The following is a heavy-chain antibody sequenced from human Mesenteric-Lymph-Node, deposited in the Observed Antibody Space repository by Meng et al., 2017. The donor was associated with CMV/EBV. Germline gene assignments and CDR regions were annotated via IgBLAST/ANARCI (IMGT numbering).Heavy chain of an antibody. V-gene: IGHV3-30*03. CDR2: ILHDGSNK. CDR1: GFTFDTYA. J-gene: IGHJ4*02. CDR3: ARGTHQWLAPRGDFDY. D-gene: IGHD6-19*01. Sequence: GESLKISCAASGFTFDTYAMHWVRQAPGKGLEWVGVILHDGSNKYYADSVKGRFTISRDNSKNTLDMQMTSLTTEDTAVYYCARGTHQWLAPRGDFDYWGQGTLVTVSS.